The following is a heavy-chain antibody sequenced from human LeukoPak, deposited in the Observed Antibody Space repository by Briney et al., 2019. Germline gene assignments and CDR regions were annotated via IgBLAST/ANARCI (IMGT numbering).Heavy chain of an antibody. CDR3: ARYWGPYDNSGAYFDY. CDR2: IHYTGST. CDR1: GDPISSSSYY. J-gene: IGHJ4*02. V-gene: IGHV4-39*01. Sequence: SETLSLTCTVFGDPISSSSYYWVWLHQPPGKGLEWIATIHYTGSTYYNPSLKSRVTISVDTSKNQFSLKLSSVTAADTAMYYCARYWGPYDNSGAYFDYWGQGTLVTVSS. D-gene: IGHD3-22*01.